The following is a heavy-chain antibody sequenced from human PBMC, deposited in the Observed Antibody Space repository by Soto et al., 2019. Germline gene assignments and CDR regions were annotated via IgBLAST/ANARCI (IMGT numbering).Heavy chain of an antibody. Sequence: GGSLRLPCAVSGFTFSSYAMSWVRQAPRKGLEWVSAIRSSSSTIYYADSVKGRFTISRANAKNSLYLQINSLSYPATAVYYCAARQRAYCSGGSCYGRKTWFDPWGQGTRVTVSS. CDR2: IRSSSSTI. CDR3: AARQRAYCSGGSCYGRKTWFDP. CDR1: GFTFSSYA. D-gene: IGHD2-15*01. V-gene: IGHV3-48*02. J-gene: IGHJ5*02.